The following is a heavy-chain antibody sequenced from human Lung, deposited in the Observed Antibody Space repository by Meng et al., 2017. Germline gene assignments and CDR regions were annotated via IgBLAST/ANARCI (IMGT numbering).Heavy chain of an antibody. CDR2: IYHSGST. D-gene: IGHD2-21*01. Sequence: QVHLQEAGPVLVKPSGTLSLTCAGSCGSISSDNWWSWVRQPPGKGLEWIGEIYHSGSTNYNPSLKSRITISVDKPKNQFSLTLSSVTAADTAVYYCTKNDFYCLGYWGQGTLVTVSS. CDR3: TKNDFYCLGY. CDR1: CGSISSDNW. V-gene: IGHV4-4*02. J-gene: IGHJ4*02.